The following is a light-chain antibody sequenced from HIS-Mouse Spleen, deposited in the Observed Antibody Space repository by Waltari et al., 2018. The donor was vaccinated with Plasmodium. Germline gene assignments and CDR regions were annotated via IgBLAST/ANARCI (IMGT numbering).Light chain of an antibody. CDR1: EGIISY. Sequence: DIQFTQSPSFLSASVGDRVTITSPASEGIISYLAWYQQKPGKAPKLLIYAASTLQSGVPSRISGSGSGTEFTLTISSLQPEDFATYYCQQLNSYPRTFGGGTKVEIK. V-gene: IGKV1-9*01. J-gene: IGKJ4*01. CDR2: AAS. CDR3: QQLNSYPRT.